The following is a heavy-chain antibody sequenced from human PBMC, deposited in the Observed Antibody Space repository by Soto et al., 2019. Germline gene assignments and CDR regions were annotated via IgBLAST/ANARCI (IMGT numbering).Heavy chain of an antibody. CDR3: ATWHEREHAYDV. V-gene: IGHV3-53*01. J-gene: IGHJ3*01. Sequence: GGSLRLSCAAFGLTISGKKYVAWVRQAPGKGLEWVSALYDVDGSFYADSVKGRFTTSSDSSKTTVYLQMNDLRPDDTAVYYCATWHEREHAYDVWGQGRKVTVSS. D-gene: IGHD1-1*01. CDR2: LYDVDGS. CDR1: GLTISGKKY.